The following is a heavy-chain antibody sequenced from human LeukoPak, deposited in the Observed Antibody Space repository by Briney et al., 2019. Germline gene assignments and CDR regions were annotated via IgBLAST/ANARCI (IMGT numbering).Heavy chain of an antibody. J-gene: IGHJ4*01. Sequence: GGSLRVSCAAPGFTITGFWRHWVRQVPGEGLVWVARMNSAGTTIDYADPVKGRFTISRDNVRNTLHLQMNNLSLEDTAVYFCIREVQVRASASLGLWGRGTLVTVS. CDR2: MNSAGTTI. CDR1: GFTITGFW. CDR3: IREVQVRASASLGL. V-gene: IGHV3-74*01. D-gene: IGHD1-1*01.